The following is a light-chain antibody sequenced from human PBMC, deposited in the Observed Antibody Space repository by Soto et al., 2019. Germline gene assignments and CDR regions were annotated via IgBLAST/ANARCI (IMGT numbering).Light chain of an antibody. Sequence: IVLTQSPGTLSLSPGERATLSCRASQSVSSSYLAGYQQKPGQAPRLLIYGASSRVTGIPDRFSGSGSGKDFTRTISRLEPDAFAMYDCQTYGSSPLTFGGGTKVEIK. V-gene: IGKV3-20*01. CDR2: GAS. J-gene: IGKJ4*01. CDR1: QSVSSSY. CDR3: QTYGSSPLT.